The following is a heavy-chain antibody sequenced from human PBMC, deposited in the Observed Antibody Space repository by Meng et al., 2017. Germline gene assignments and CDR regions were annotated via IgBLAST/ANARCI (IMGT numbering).Heavy chain of an antibody. J-gene: IGHJ4*02. CDR1: GYTFTGYY. Sequence: ASVKVSCKASGYTFTGYYMHWVRQAPGQGLEWMGWINPNSGGTNYAQKSQGRVTMTRDTSISTAYMELSRLRSDDTAVYYCARGLVLSWLDWDYWGQGTLVTVSS. D-gene: IGHD6-19*01. CDR2: INPNSGGT. CDR3: ARGLVLSWLDWDY. V-gene: IGHV1-2*02.